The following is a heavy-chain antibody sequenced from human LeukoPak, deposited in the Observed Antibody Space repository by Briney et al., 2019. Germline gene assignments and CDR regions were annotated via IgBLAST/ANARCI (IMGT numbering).Heavy chain of an antibody. Sequence: PGRSLRLSCAASGFTFSSYGMHSVRQAPGKGLEWVAVISYDGSNKYYADSVKGRFTISRDNSKNTLYLQMNSLRAEDTAVYYCAKVDGIAVAGTGFVDYWGQGTLVTVSS. CDR2: ISYDGSNK. CDR3: AKVDGIAVAGTGFVDY. D-gene: IGHD6-19*01. CDR1: GFTFSSYG. V-gene: IGHV3-30*18. J-gene: IGHJ4*02.